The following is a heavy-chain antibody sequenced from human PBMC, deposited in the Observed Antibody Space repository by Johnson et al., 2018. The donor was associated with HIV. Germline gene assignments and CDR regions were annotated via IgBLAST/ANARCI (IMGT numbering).Heavy chain of an antibody. CDR3: TTAIPRSTTVITTPDAFDI. D-gene: IGHD4-17*01. CDR1: GFTFSNVW. J-gene: IGHJ3*02. V-gene: IGHV3-15*01. Sequence: VQLVESGGGLVKPGGSLKVSCAASGFTFSNVWMHWVRQAPGKGLEWVGRIKRKTDGGTTDYAAPVKGKFTISRDDSKNTLYLEMNSLKTEDTAVYYCTTAIPRSTTVITTPDAFDIWGQGTMVTVSS. CDR2: IKRKTDGGTT.